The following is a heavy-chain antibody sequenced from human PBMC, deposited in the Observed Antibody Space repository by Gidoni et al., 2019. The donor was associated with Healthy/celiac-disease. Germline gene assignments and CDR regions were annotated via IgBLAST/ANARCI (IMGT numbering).Heavy chain of an antibody. V-gene: IGHV3-23*01. D-gene: IGHD2-15*01. CDR3: AKERGGYCSGGSCYYFDY. J-gene: IGHJ4*02. Sequence: EVQLLASGGGLVQPGGPLRLLCAASGFPFTTYAMSWVRQAPGKGLEWVSGISGSGGNTYYADSVKGRFTISRDNSKNTLYLQMNSLRAEDTAVYYCAKERGGYCSGGSCYYFDYWGQGTLVTVSS. CDR1: GFPFTTYA. CDR2: ISGSGGNT.